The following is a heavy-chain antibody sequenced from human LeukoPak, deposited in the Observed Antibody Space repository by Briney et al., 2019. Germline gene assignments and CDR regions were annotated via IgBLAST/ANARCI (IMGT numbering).Heavy chain of an antibody. D-gene: IGHD1-26*01. CDR3: ARAPRYSGSPNPDY. V-gene: IGHV4-61*02. J-gene: IGHJ4*02. CDR2: IYTSGST. Sequence: SETLSLTCTVSGGSISSGRYYWSWVRQPAGKGLEWIGRIYTSGSTNYNPSLKSRVAISVDTSKNHFSLKLSSVTAADTAVYYCARAPRYSGSPNPDYWGQGTLVTVSS. CDR1: GGSISSGRYY.